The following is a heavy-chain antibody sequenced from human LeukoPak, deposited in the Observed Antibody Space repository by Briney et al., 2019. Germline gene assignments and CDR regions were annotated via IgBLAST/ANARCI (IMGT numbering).Heavy chain of an antibody. CDR1: GGSISSYY. CDR3: ARSGTYYPDY. J-gene: IGHJ4*02. V-gene: IGHV4-59*01. Sequence: SETLSLTCAVSGGSISSYYWRWLQQPPGKGLEWIGHIYSSGSTNYNPSLKSRVTISVDTSRNQFSLNLRSVTAADTAVYYCARSGTYYPDYWGQGTLVTVSS. CDR2: IYSSGST. D-gene: IGHD1-26*01.